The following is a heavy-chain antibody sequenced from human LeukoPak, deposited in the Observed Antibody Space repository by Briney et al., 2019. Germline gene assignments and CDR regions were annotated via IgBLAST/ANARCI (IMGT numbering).Heavy chain of an antibody. Sequence: SVKVSCKASGYTFTSYGISWVRQAPGQGLEWMGGIIPIFGTANYAQKFQGRVTITADESTSTAYMELSSLRSEDTAVYYCARVSLGNEPGSPQNYYYYGMDVWGQGTTVTVSS. J-gene: IGHJ6*02. V-gene: IGHV1-69*13. CDR1: GYTFTSYG. CDR2: IIPIFGTA. CDR3: ARVSLGNEPGSPQNYYYYGMDV.